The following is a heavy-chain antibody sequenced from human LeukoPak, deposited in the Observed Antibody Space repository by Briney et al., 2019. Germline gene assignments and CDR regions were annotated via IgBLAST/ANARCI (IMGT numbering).Heavy chain of an antibody. Sequence: SETLSLTCTVSGGSISSSSYYWGWIRQPPGKGLEWIGSIYYSGSTYYNPSLKSRVTISVDTSKNQFSLKLSSVTAADTAVYYCARDGTAAGLPMDVWGKGTTVTVSS. CDR3: ARDGTAAGLPMDV. CDR2: IYYSGST. D-gene: IGHD6-13*01. J-gene: IGHJ6*03. CDR1: GGSISSSSYY. V-gene: IGHV4-39*07.